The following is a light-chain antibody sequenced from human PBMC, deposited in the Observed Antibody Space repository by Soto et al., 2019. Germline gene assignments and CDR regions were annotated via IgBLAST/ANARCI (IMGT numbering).Light chain of an antibody. Sequence: DIVLTQSPGTLSLSPGERATLSCRTSQSVDSAYLAWYQQKPGQAPRLLIYATSTRATGIPDRFSGSGSGADFTLTSSRLKPEDVAWYYCQQFVNSLYTFGQGTKLEIK. V-gene: IGKV3-20*01. CDR2: ATS. CDR3: QQFVNSLYT. J-gene: IGKJ2*01. CDR1: QSVDSAY.